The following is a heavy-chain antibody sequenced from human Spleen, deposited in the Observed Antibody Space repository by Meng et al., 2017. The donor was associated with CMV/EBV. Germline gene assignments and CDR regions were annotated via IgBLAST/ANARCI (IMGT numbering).Heavy chain of an antibody. CDR3: AKAFSSSWYREYYDY. V-gene: IGHV3-53*01. CDR2: IYSGGTT. J-gene: IGHJ4*02. Sequence: GESLKISCAASGFTVSSTYMSWVRQAPGKGLDWVSIIYSGGTTYYADSVKGRFTISRDNSKNTLFLQMNSLRAGDTAVYYCAKAFSSSWYREYYDYWGQGTLVTVSS. D-gene: IGHD6-13*01. CDR1: GFTVSSTY.